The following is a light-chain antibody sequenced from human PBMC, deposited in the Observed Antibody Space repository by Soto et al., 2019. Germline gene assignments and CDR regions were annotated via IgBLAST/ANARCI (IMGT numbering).Light chain of an antibody. Sequence: QSALTQPRSVSESPGQSVTISCTGTSSDVGTFYFVSWYQQYPDKGPKLIIYDVTERPSGVPDRFSGSKSGNTASLTISGLQAEDEADYYCCSYAGSYTYVFGSGTKVTVL. CDR1: SSDVGTFYF. J-gene: IGLJ1*01. CDR2: DVT. V-gene: IGLV2-11*01. CDR3: CSYAGSYTYV.